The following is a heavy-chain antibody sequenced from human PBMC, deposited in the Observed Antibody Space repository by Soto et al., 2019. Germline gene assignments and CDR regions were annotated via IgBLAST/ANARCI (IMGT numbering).Heavy chain of an antibody. V-gene: IGHV4-31*03. Sequence: QLPESGPGLVKNSQTLSITCSDSGGSISGDGSYWAWIRQYPGQGLEWIGYIYYSGTTYYNPSRRSRASISVDNSRSQYSLRLNSVNAADTAIYYCARETNTYCSSGSCNWFDPWGQGILVAVSS. CDR1: GGSISGDGSY. CDR3: ARETNTYCSSGSCNWFDP. D-gene: IGHD2-15*01. CDR2: IYYSGTT. J-gene: IGHJ5*02.